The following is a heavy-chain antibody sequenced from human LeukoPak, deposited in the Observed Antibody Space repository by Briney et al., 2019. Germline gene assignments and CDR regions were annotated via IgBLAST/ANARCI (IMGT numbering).Heavy chain of an antibody. CDR2: INPNSGGT. Sequence: ASVKVSCKASGYIFTDYYMHWVRQAPGQGLEWMGWINPNSGGTNYAQKFQGRVTMTRDTSISTAYMELSRLRSDDTAVYYCARDLSAGSYYGSGSYYNGVYYYYYMDVWGKGTTVTISS. V-gene: IGHV1-2*02. D-gene: IGHD3-10*01. J-gene: IGHJ6*03. CDR3: ARDLSAGSYYGSGSYYNGVYYYYYMDV. CDR1: GYIFTDYY.